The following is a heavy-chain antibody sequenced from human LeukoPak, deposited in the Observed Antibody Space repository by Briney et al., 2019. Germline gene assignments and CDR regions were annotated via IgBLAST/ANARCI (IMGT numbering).Heavy chain of an antibody. CDR1: GGSISSSSYY. D-gene: IGHD3-10*01. J-gene: IGHJ4*02. V-gene: IGHV4-39*07. Sequence: SETLSLTCTVSGGSISSSSYYWGWIRQPPGKGLEWIGSIYYSGSTYYNPSLKSRVTISIDTSKNQFSLKLSSVTAADTAVYYCARVVGITRIDYWGQGTLVTVSS. CDR2: IYYSGST. CDR3: ARVVGITRIDY.